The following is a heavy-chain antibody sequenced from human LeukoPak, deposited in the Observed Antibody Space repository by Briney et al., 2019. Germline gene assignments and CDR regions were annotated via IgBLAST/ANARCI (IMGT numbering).Heavy chain of an antibody. Sequence: GGSLRLSCAASGFTFSSYGMHWVRQAPGKGLEWVAFIRYDGSNKYYADSVKGRFTISRDNSKNTLYLQMNSLRAEDTAVYYCASRRRVGATFAFDIWGQGTMVTVSS. D-gene: IGHD1-26*01. CDR3: ASRRRVGATFAFDI. V-gene: IGHV3-30*02. J-gene: IGHJ3*02. CDR2: IRYDGSNK. CDR1: GFTFSSYG.